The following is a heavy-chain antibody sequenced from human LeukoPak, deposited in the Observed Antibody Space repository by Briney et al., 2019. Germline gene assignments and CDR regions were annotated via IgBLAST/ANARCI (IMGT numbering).Heavy chain of an antibody. J-gene: IGHJ5*02. V-gene: IGHV5-51*01. CDR3: ARQTDENWSDP. Sequence: GESLKIPCKGSGYSFTSYWIGWVRQMPGKGLEWMGIICPGDSDTRYSPSFQGQVTISADKSISTAYLQWSGLKASDTAMYYCARQTDENWSDPWGQGTLVTVSS. CDR2: ICPGDSDT. CDR1: GYSFTSYW.